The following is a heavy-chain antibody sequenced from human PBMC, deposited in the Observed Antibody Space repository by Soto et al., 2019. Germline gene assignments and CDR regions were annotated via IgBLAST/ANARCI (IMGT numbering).Heavy chain of an antibody. J-gene: IGHJ6*03. V-gene: IGHV4-59*08. CDR2: IYYSGST. CDR3: ARANPGYCSSTSCYAFYYYYYMDV. CDR1: GGSITTFY. Sequence: PSETLSLTCSVSGGSITTFYWSWIRQPPGKGLEWIGHIYYSGSTNYNPSLKSRVTISVDTSKNQFSLKLSSVTAADTAVYYCARANPGYCSSTSCYAFYYYYYMDVWGKGTTVTVSS. D-gene: IGHD2-2*01.